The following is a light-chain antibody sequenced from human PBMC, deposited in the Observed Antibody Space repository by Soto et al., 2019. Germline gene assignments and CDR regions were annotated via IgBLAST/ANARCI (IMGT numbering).Light chain of an antibody. CDR3: QQRSNWPWT. CDR1: QSVSSY. V-gene: IGKV3-11*01. CDR2: DAS. Sequence: EIVLTQSPATLSLSPGERATLSCRARQSVSSYLAWYQQKPGQAPRLLNYDASNRATGIPARFSGSGSGTDFTRTISSLEPEDFAGYYCQQRSNWPWTFGQGTKVEIK. J-gene: IGKJ1*01.